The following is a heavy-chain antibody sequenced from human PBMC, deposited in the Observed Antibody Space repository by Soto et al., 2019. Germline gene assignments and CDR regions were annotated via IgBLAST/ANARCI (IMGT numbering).Heavy chain of an antibody. CDR2: IHYSGST. J-gene: IGHJ4*02. D-gene: IGHD5-18*01. Sequence: QVQLQESGPGLVKPSQTLSLACSVSGASINSGGYFWRWIRQLPGKGLEWIGYIHYSGSTYYNPSLKSRVVMSMDTSKNDFSLKLSSVTAADTAVFYCARGFVETAMAFDYWGQGALVTVSS. CDR3: ARGFVETAMAFDY. CDR1: GASINSGGYF. V-gene: IGHV4-31*03.